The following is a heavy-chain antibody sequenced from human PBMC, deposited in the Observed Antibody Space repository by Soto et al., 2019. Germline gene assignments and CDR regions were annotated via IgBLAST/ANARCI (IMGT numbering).Heavy chain of an antibody. J-gene: IGHJ4*02. CDR2: ISAYNGNT. CDR3: ARIHWGSDYDFWGGYSNLFDY. Sequence: QVPLVQSGAEVKKPGASVKVSCKASGYTFTCYGISWVRQAPGQGLEGMGWISAYNGNTNYAQKLQGRVTMTTDTSTSTAYMELRSLRSDDTAVYYCARIHWGSDYDFWGGYSNLFDYWGQGTLVTVSS. V-gene: IGHV1-18*01. D-gene: IGHD3-3*01. CDR1: GYTFTCYG.